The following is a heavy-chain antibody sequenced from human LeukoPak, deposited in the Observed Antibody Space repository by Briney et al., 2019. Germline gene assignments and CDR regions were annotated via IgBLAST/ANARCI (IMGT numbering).Heavy chain of an antibody. J-gene: IGHJ4*02. D-gene: IGHD2-2*01. CDR1: GGSISSYY. CDR3: ARARDIVVVPAAEFDY. CDR2: IYYSGST. V-gene: IGHV4-59*01. Sequence: SETLSLTCTVSGGSISSYYWSWIRQPPGKRLEWIGYIYYSGSTNYNPPLKSRVTISVDTSKTQFSLKLSSVTAADTAVYYCARARDIVVVPAAEFDYWGQGTLVTVSS.